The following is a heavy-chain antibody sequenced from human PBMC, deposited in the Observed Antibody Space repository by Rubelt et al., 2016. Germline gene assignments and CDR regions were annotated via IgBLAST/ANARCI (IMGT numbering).Heavy chain of an antibody. CDR3: ARDMGEWATSPIDY. Sequence: QVQLVQSGAEVKKPGSSVKVSCKASGGTFSSYAISWVRQAPGQGLEWMGGIIPIFGTANYAQKFQGRVTITADESTSTAYMEPSSLRSEDTAVYYCARDMGEWATSPIDYWGQGTLVTVSS. D-gene: IGHD2-2*01. CDR2: IIPIFGTA. CDR1: GGTFSSYA. V-gene: IGHV1-69*01. J-gene: IGHJ4*02.